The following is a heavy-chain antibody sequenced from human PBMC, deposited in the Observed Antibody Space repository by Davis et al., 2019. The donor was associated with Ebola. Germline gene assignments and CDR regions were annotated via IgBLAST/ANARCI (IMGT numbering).Heavy chain of an antibody. J-gene: IGHJ6*04. CDR1: GGSISSYY. V-gene: IGHV4-59*01. Sequence: MPSETLSLTCTVSGGSISSYYWSWIRQPPGKGLEWIGYIYYSGSTNYNPSLKSRVTISVDTSKNQFSPKLSSVTAADTAVYYCARTSIAAAGTPYYYYYYGMDVWGKGTTVTVSS. CDR3: ARTSIAAAGTPYYYYYYGMDV. CDR2: IYYSGST. D-gene: IGHD6-13*01.